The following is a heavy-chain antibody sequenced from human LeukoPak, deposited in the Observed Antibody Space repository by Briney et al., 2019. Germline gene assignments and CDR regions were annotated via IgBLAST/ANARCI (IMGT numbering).Heavy chain of an antibody. CDR2: IYYSGST. V-gene: IGHV4-59*01. CDR3: AREGYFDTSGYFEY. J-gene: IGHJ4*02. CDR1: GGSISTYY. Sequence: SETLSLTCTVSGGSISTYYWTWIRQPPGKGLELIGYIYYSGSTNYNPSFRSRATISVDKSNNRFSLKLSAVTAADSAIYYCAREGYFDTSGYFEYWGQGILVTVSP. D-gene: IGHD3-22*01.